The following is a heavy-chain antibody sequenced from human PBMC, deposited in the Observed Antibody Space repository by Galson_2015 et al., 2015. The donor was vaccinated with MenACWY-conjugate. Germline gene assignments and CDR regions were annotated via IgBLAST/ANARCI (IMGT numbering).Heavy chain of an antibody. CDR2: ITSSSTYI. Sequence: SLRLSCAVSGFTFSNYNMNWVRQAPGKGLEWVSSITSSSTYIKYADSVKGRFTISRDNTNNLLYLQMNSLRAEDTAVYYCAKHSLGGYFDPWGQGTLVTVSS. CDR1: GFTFSNYN. CDR3: AKHSLGGYFDP. J-gene: IGHJ5*02. V-gene: IGHV3-21*04. D-gene: IGHD1-26*01.